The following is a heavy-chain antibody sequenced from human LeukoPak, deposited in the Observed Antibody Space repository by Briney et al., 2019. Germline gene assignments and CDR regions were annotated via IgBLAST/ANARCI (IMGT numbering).Heavy chain of an antibody. CDR2: ISGSGGST. Sequence: PGGSLRLSCTVSGFTFSNYAMTWVRQAPGKGLEWVSAISGSGGSTYYADSVKGRFTISRDNSKNTLYLQMNSLRAEDTAVYYCAKDRASGKTDAFDIWGQGTMVTVSS. CDR1: GFTFSNYA. D-gene: IGHD3-10*01. J-gene: IGHJ3*02. V-gene: IGHV3-23*01. CDR3: AKDRASGKTDAFDI.